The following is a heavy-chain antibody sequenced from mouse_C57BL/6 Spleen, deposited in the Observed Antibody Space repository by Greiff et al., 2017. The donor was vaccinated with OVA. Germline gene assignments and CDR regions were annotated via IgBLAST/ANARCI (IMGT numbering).Heavy chain of an antibody. CDR1: GYTFTSYW. CDR3: ARGYYYGSSPYAMDY. CDR2: IHPNSGST. J-gene: IGHJ4*01. D-gene: IGHD1-1*01. V-gene: IGHV1-64*01. Sequence: QVQLQQPGAELVKPGASVKLSCKASGYTFTSYWMHWVKQRPGQGLEWIGMIHPNSGSTNYNEKFKSKATLTVDKSSSTAYMQLSSLTSEDSAVYYCARGYYYGSSPYAMDYWGQGTSVTVSS.